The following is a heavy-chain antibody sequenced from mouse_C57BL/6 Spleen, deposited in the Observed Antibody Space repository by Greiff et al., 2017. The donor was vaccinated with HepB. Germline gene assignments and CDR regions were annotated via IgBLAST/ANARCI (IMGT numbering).Heavy chain of an antibody. CDR1: GYTFTSYG. CDR2: IYPRSGNT. Sequence: VKLVESGAELARPGASVKLSCKASGYTFTSYGISWVKQRTGQGLEWIGEIYPRSGNTYYNEKFKGKATLTADKSSSTAYMELRSLTSEDSAVYFCARYYYDYDGTPYFDYWGQGTTLTVSS. D-gene: IGHD2-4*01. J-gene: IGHJ2*01. CDR3: ARYYYDYDGTPYFDY. V-gene: IGHV1-81*01.